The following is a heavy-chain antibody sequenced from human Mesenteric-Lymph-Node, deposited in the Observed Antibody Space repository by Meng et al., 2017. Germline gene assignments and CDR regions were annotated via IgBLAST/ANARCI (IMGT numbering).Heavy chain of an antibody. V-gene: IGHV3-66*02. D-gene: IGHD4-17*01. CDR3: AGESAYGDYDPY. Sequence: GGSLRLSCAASGFTVSNNYMSWVRQAPGKGLEWVSVIYSGGSTYYADSVKGRFTISRDTSKNMVYLQVDRLRPEDTAVYYCAGESAYGDYDPYWGQGAMVTVSS. CDR1: GFTVSNNY. CDR2: IYSGGST. J-gene: IGHJ4*02.